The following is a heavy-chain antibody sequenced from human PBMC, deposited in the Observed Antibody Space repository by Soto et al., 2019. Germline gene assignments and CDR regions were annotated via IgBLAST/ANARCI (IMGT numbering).Heavy chain of an antibody. CDR1: GGTFSSYA. Sequence: ASVKVSCKASGGTFSSYAISWVRQAPGQGLEWMGGIIPIFGTANYAQKFQGRVTITAXXXXSXXXMXLXXLRSEDTAVYYCARNDEYSSSSQNYYYGMDVWG. V-gene: IGHV1-69*06. J-gene: IGHJ6*02. CDR3: ARNDEYSSSSQNYYYGMDV. D-gene: IGHD6-6*01. CDR2: IIPIFGTA.